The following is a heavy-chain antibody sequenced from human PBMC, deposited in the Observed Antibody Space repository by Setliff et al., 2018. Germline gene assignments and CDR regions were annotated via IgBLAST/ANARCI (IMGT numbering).Heavy chain of an antibody. D-gene: IGHD5-18*01. V-gene: IGHV1-69*05. CDR1: GGTFSSYG. CDR3: AREGVDTRSSTDYRYYMDV. J-gene: IGHJ6*03. CDR2: TIPIFGTT. Sequence: SVKVSCKASGGTFSSYGISWVRQAPGQGLEWMGGTIPIFGTTNYAQEFQGRVTIITDESTSTAYMELSSLRSEDTAVYYCAREGVDTRSSTDYRYYMDVWGKGTTVTVSS.